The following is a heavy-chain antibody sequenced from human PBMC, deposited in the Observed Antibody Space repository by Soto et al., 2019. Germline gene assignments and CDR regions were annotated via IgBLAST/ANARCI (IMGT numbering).Heavy chain of an antibody. CDR3: ARDRDSNPLDYYYGMDV. CDR2: IWYDGSNK. D-gene: IGHD4-4*01. J-gene: IGHJ6*02. CDR1: GFTFRTYG. Sequence: GGSLRLSCAASGFTFRTYGMPWVRQAPGKGLGWVAVIWYDGSNKYYADSVKGRFTISRDNSKNTLYLQMNSLRAEDTAVYYCARDRDSNPLDYYYGMDVWGQGTTVTVSS. V-gene: IGHV3-33*01.